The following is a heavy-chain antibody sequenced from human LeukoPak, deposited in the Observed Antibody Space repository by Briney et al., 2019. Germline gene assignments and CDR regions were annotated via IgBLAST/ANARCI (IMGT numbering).Heavy chain of an antibody. V-gene: IGHV4-59*01. J-gene: IGHJ4*02. CDR1: GGSISSYY. CDR3: AGGNYDYVWGSYRYIRLDY. D-gene: IGHD3-16*02. Sequence: SETLSLTRAVSGGSISSYYWSWIRQPPGKGLEWIGYIYYSGSTNYNPSLKSRVTISVDTSKNRFSLKLSSVTAADTAVYYCAGGNYDYVWGSYRYIRLDYWGQGTLVTVSS. CDR2: IYYSGST.